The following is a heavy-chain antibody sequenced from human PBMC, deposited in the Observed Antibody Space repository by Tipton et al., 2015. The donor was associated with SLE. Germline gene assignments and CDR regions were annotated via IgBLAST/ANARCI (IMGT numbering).Heavy chain of an antibody. CDR1: GDSIRSYY. Sequence: GLVKPSETLSLTCTVSGDSIRSYYWTWIRQSPGKGLEWIGYIYYSATTRYNPSLKSRVTISVDTSKNQFSLKLSSVTAADTAVYYCAREADRGYFDLWGRGTLVTVSS. V-gene: IGHV4-59*01. CDR3: AREADRGYFDL. CDR2: IYYSATT. D-gene: IGHD2-15*01. J-gene: IGHJ2*01.